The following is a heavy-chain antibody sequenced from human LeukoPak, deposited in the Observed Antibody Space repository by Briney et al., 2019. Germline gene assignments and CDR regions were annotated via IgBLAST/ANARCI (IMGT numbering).Heavy chain of an antibody. V-gene: IGHV4-59*01. Sequence: SETLSLTCTVSGGSISSYYWSWIRQPPGKGLEWIGYIYYSGSTNYNPSLKSRVTISVDTSKNQFSLKPSSVTAADTAVYYCARLEAYYDFWSGYFDYWGQGTLVTVSS. CDR1: GGSISSYY. J-gene: IGHJ4*02. D-gene: IGHD3-3*01. CDR3: ARLEAYYDFWSGYFDY. CDR2: IYYSGST.